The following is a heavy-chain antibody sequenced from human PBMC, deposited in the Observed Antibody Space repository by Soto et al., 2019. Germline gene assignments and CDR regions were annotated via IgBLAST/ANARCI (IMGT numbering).Heavy chain of an antibody. V-gene: IGHV3-21*04. J-gene: IGHJ4*02. Sequence: QTPVKGLEWVSSLSSSSSYIYYADSVKGRFTISRNNSKNTLYLQMNSLRAEDTAVYYCASLQWDSSSWDGEYYFDYWGQGTLVTVSS. CDR3: ASLQWDSSSWDGEYYFDY. CDR2: LSSSSSYI. D-gene: IGHD6-13*01.